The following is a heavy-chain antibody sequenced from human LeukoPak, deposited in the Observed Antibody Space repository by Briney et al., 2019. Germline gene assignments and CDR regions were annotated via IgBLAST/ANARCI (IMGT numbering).Heavy chain of an antibody. J-gene: IGHJ3*02. Sequence: EASVKVSCKASGYTFTSYGISWVRQAPGQGLEWMGWISAYNGNTNYAQKLQGRVTMTTDTSTSTAYMELRSLRSDDTAVYYCARVITMVRGVISAFDIWGQGTMVTVSS. V-gene: IGHV1-18*01. CDR2: ISAYNGNT. D-gene: IGHD3-10*01. CDR3: ARVITMVRGVISAFDI. CDR1: GYTFTSYG.